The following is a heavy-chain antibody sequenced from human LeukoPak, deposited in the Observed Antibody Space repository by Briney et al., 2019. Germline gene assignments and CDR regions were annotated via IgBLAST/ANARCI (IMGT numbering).Heavy chain of an antibody. CDR2: IQPDGSGA. CDR3: ARAAVMYSSSWTALLY. J-gene: IGHJ4*02. CDR1: GFTFRGYW. V-gene: IGHV3-7*01. Sequence: GGSLRLSCVTSGFTFRGYWMSWFRQAPGKGLEWVGNIQPDGSGAFYVDAMRGRFTISRDNAKNSLYLQMNSLRAEDTAVYYCARAAVMYSSSWTALLYWGQGTLVTVSS. D-gene: IGHD6-13*01.